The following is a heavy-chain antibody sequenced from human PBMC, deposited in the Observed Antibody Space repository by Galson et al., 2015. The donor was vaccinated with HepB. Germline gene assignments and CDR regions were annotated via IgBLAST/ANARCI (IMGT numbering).Heavy chain of an antibody. CDR1: GFLFGDYA. D-gene: IGHD3-3*01. CDR3: HFGDFQH. J-gene: IGHJ1*01. V-gene: IGHV3-49*03. Sequence: LRLSCATSGFLFGDYAMDWFRQAPGKGLEGVGFIRSKANGGTRQYAASVKGKFTISRDDSKSIAYLQMNSLKTEDTAVYYCHFGDFQHWGQGTLVSVSS. CDR2: IRSKANGGTR.